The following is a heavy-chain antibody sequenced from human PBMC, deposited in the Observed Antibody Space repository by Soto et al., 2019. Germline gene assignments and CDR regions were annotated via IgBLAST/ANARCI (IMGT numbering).Heavy chain of an antibody. CDR2: IIPILGIA. Sequence: QVQLVQSGAEVKKPGSSVKVSCKASGGTFSSYTISWVRQAPGQGLEWMGRIIPILGIANYAQKFQGRVTITTDKSTSTAYMELSSLRSEDTAVYYCAREGGYCSSTSCYAEVSGRWFDPWGQGTLVTVSS. V-gene: IGHV1-69*08. CDR3: AREGGYCSSTSCYAEVSGRWFDP. D-gene: IGHD2-2*01. CDR1: GGTFSSYT. J-gene: IGHJ5*02.